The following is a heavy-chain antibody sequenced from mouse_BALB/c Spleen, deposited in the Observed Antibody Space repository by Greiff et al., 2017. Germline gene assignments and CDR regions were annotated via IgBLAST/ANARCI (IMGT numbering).Heavy chain of an antibody. V-gene: IGHV5-6-3*01. J-gene: IGHJ2*01. D-gene: IGHD1-1*01. CDR1: GFTFSSYG. CDR3: ARAVVPRY. CDR2: INSNGGST. Sequence: EVQRVESGGGLVQPGGSLKLSCAASGFTFSSYGMSWVRQTPDKRLELVATINSNGGSTYYPDSVKGRFTISRDNAKNTLYLQMSSLRSEDTAMYYCARAVVPRYWGQGTTRTVSS.